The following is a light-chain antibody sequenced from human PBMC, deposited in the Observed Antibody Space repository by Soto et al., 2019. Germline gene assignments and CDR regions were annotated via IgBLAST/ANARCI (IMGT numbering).Light chain of an antibody. CDR3: QQIYNTQPT. V-gene: IGKV1-39*01. CDR1: QTISTY. J-gene: IGKJ4*01. Sequence: DIQLTQSPSSLSASAGDGVTITCRASQTISTYLNWYQQKPGKAPNLLIYAASSLHSGVPSRFRGRGSGTDSTLSISDLQPEDFATYYCQQIYNTQPTFGGGTKVEIK. CDR2: AAS.